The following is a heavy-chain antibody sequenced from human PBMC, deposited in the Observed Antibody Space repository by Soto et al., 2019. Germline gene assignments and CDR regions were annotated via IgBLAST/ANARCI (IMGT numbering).Heavy chain of an antibody. J-gene: IGHJ4*02. CDR2: ISYDGSNK. V-gene: IGHV3-30*03. D-gene: IGHD2-15*01. Sequence: QVQLVESGGGVVQPGRSLRLSCAASGFPFSSYGMHWVRQAPGKGLEWVAHISYDGSNKHYTDSVKRRFTISRDNSKNMLYLQMSSLRAEDTAVYYCAGGQYYFDYCGQGTRVSVSS. CDR3: AGGQYYFDY. CDR1: GFPFSSYG.